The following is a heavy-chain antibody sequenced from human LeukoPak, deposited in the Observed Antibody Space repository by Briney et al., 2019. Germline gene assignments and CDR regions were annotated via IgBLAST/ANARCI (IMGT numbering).Heavy chain of an antibody. CDR2: VSASGTAK. Sequence: PGGSLRLSCAASGFSFSSCNVNWVRQAPGKGLEWVSYVSASGTAKFYADFVRGRFTLSRDNTENSLYLQMNSLRAEDTAVYYCARERYYDRGYYFDYWGQGALVTVSS. D-gene: IGHD3-22*01. CDR1: GFSFSSCN. J-gene: IGHJ4*02. CDR3: ARERYYDRGYYFDY. V-gene: IGHV3-48*04.